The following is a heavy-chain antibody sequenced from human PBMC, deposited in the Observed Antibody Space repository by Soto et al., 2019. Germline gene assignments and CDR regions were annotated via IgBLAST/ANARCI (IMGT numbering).Heavy chain of an antibody. Sequence: GGSLRLSCAASGFTFSSYAMSWVRQAPGKGLEWVSAISGSGGSTYYADSVKGXXXXXXXXXXXXXXXXXXXXXXXDXXXXXXXXXRKTLWAAAGNYFDYWGQGTLVTVSS. J-gene: IGHJ4*02. CDR1: GFTFSSYA. CDR2: ISGSGGST. V-gene: IGHV3-23*01. CDR3: XXXRKTLWAAAGNYFDY. D-gene: IGHD6-13*01.